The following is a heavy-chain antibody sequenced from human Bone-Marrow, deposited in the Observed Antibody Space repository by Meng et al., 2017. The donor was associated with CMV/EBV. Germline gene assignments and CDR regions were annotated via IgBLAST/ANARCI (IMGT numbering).Heavy chain of an antibody. CDR1: GGSFSGYY. CDR3: ARGYILRSIVVVIAMGLTD. J-gene: IGHJ4*02. D-gene: IGHD2-21*01. V-gene: IGHV4-34*01. Sequence: SETLSLTCAVYGGSFSGYYWTWIRQPPGKGLEWIGEINHSGSTNYNSSLESRVTISVDTSKNQFSLKLSSVTAADTAVYYCARGYILRSIVVVIAMGLTDWGEGTLVTVSS. CDR2: INHSGST.